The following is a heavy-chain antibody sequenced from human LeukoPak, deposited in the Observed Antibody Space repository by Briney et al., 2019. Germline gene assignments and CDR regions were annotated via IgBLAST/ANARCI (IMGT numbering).Heavy chain of an antibody. J-gene: IGHJ4*02. D-gene: IGHD2-15*01. Sequence: SETLSLTCAVYGGSFIGYDWTWIRQPPGKGLEWIGEINHSGGTNYNPSLKSRVTISVDTSKNQFSLKLTSVTAADTAVYYCARYSFPAWRSFDYWGQGTLVTVSP. V-gene: IGHV4-34*01. CDR3: ARYSFPAWRSFDY. CDR1: GGSFIGYD. CDR2: INHSGGT.